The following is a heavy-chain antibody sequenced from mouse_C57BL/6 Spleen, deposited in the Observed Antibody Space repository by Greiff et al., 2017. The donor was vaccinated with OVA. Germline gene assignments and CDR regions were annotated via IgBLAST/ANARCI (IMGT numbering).Heavy chain of an antibody. J-gene: IGHJ2*01. CDR1: GYTFTSYW. Sequence: QVHVKQPGAELVKPGASVKMSCKASGYTFTSYWITWVKQRPGQGLEWIGDIYPGSGSTNYNEKFKSKATLTVDTSSSTAYMQLSSLTSEDSAVYYCARLDYYGSSKFDYWGQGTTLTVSS. V-gene: IGHV1-55*01. D-gene: IGHD1-1*01. CDR3: ARLDYYGSSKFDY. CDR2: IYPGSGST.